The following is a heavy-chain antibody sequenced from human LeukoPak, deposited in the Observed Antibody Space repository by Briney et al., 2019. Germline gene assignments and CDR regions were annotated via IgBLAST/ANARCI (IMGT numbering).Heavy chain of an antibody. CDR1: GGTFSSYE. Sequence: ASVKVSCKASGGTFSSYEISWVRQAPGQGLEWMGGIIPMFGTAKYAQKFQGRVTITADKSTSTAYMGLSSLRSEDTAIYYCAKYSSSWYQHDMDVWGKGTTVTISS. CDR2: IIPMFGTA. D-gene: IGHD6-13*01. J-gene: IGHJ6*03. CDR3: AKYSSSWYQHDMDV. V-gene: IGHV1-69*06.